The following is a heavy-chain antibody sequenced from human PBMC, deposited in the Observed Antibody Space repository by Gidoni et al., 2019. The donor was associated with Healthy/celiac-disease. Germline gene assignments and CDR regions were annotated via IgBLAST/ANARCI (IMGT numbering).Heavy chain of an antibody. CDR2: ISGSGGST. CDR1: GFTFSSYA. V-gene: IGHV3-23*01. Sequence: EVHLLESVGGLVQPGGSLRLSCAASGFTFSSYAMSLVRQAPGKGLEWVSAISGSGGSTYYADSVKGRFNISRDNSKNTLYLKMNRLRAEDTAVDYCEKCGLGGDYYFDYWGQGTLVTVSS. J-gene: IGHJ4*02. CDR3: EKCGLGGDYYFDY. D-gene: IGHD3-10*01.